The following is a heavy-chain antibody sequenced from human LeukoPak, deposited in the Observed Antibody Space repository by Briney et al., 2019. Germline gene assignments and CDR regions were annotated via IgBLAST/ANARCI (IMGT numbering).Heavy chain of an antibody. CDR1: GFPFSDHE. CDR3: ARRTSGAFAI. J-gene: IGHJ3*02. CDR2: ISSSGSDK. Sequence: GGSLRLSCAASGFPFSDHEMNWVRQAPGRGLEWVSYISSSGSDKYYPDSVKGRFTISRDNAKNSLYLQMNSLRAEDMAVYYCARRTSGAFAIWGQGTKVTVSS. V-gene: IGHV3-48*03.